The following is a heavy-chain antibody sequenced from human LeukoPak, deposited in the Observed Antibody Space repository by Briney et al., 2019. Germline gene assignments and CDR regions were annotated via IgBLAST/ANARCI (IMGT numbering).Heavy chain of an antibody. V-gene: IGHV1-69-2*01. Sequence: ASVKVSCKVSGYTFIDYFLHWVQQAPGKGLEWMGRVDPEDGRTVYAEKFQGRVTVTADTSTETAFLELTSLRSDDAAVYYCAMGLLGIDYWGQGTLVTVSS. CDR1: GYTFIDYF. J-gene: IGHJ4*02. CDR3: AMGLLGIDY. CDR2: VDPEDGRT.